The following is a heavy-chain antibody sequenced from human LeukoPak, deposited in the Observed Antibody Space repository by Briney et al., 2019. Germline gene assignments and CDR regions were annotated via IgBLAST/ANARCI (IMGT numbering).Heavy chain of an antibody. CDR2: ISAYNGNT. J-gene: IGHJ3*02. Sequence: GASVKVSCKASGYTFTGYYMHWVRQAPGQGLEWMGWISAYNGNTNYAQKLQGRVTMTTDTSTSTAYMELRSLRSDDTAVYYCARASGSWWELLTHAFDIWGPGTMVTVSS. CDR3: ARASGSWWELLTHAFDI. V-gene: IGHV1-18*04. CDR1: GYTFTGYY. D-gene: IGHD1-26*01.